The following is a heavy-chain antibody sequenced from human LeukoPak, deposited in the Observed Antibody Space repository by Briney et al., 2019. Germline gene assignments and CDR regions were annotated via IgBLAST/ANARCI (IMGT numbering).Heavy chain of an antibody. CDR3: AKAEGYDILTGLDY. D-gene: IGHD3-9*01. CDR1: GFTFSSYA. J-gene: IGHJ4*02. V-gene: IGHV3-23*01. CDR2: IGASGGST. Sequence: GGSLRLSCATSGFTFSSYAMSWVREASGKGLEWVSGIGASGGSTYYADSVKGRFTISRDNSKNTLYLQMNSVRTEDTAVYYCAKAEGYDILTGLDYWGQGTLVTVSS.